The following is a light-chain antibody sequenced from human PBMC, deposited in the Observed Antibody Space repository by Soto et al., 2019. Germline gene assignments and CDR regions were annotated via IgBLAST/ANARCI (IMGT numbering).Light chain of an antibody. CDR2: AAS. V-gene: IGKV1-9*01. CDR3: QQFNVYPLT. CDR1: QGIRDF. Sequence: DIQLTQSPSFLSASVGDRVTITCRASQGIRDFLAWYQQKPGQPPKLLIYAASTLQTGVPTRFSDIASGTEFTLIISNLQPADFATYYCQQFNVYPLTFGGGTKVEIK. J-gene: IGKJ4*01.